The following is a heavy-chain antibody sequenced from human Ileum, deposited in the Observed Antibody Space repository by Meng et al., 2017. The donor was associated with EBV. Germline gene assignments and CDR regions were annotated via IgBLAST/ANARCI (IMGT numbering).Heavy chain of an antibody. CDR2: IYHSGST. CDR1: GGSISSSNW. J-gene: IGHJ4*02. V-gene: IGHV4-4*02. D-gene: IGHD6-19*01. Sequence: VRLKESGPGLCMPSGTPPLTFACFGGSISSSNWWSWVRQPPGKGLEWIGEIYHSGSTNYNPSLKSRVTISVDKSKNQFSLNLSSVTAADTAVYYCARVGQWLPIDYWGQGTLVTVSS. CDR3: ARVGQWLPIDY.